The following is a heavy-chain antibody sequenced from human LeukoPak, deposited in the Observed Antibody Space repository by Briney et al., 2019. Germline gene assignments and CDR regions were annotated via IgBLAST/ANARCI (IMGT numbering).Heavy chain of an antibody. Sequence: PGGSLRLSCAASGFNVSSIHMVWVRQAPGKGLEWVSVTYTGGNSYYADSVKGRFIISRDISKNTLYLQMNSLRAEDSALYYCARGGRGSAAVVAPRSFDIWGQGTMVTVSS. CDR1: GFNVSSIH. V-gene: IGHV3-53*01. CDR3: ARGGRGSAAVVAPRSFDI. J-gene: IGHJ3*02. CDR2: TYTGGNS. D-gene: IGHD3-22*01.